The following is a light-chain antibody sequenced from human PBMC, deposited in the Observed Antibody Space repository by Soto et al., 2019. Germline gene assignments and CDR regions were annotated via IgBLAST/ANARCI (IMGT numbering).Light chain of an antibody. CDR1: QTISNY. CDR2: AAS. V-gene: IGKV1-39*01. CDR3: QKTYSTPFT. J-gene: IGKJ3*01. Sequence: DIPMTQSPSSLSASVGDRVTITCRASQTISNYLNWYQEIPGKAPKLLIYAASNLQSGVPSRFSGSGSGTEFTLTISNLQPEDFATYYCQKTYSTPFTFGPGTNVDI.